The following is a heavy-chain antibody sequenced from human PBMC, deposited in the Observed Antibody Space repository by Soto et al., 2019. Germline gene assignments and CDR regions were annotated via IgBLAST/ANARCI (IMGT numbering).Heavy chain of an antibody. D-gene: IGHD4-17*01. V-gene: IGHV3-72*01. J-gene: IGHJ1*01. Sequence: EVQLVESGGGLVQPGGSLRLSCAASGFTFSDHYMDWVRQAPGKGLEWVGRIRNKANSYTTKYAASVKGRFTISRDDSKNSLYLQMNSLKTEDTAVYYCARDRDGDPGLQHWGQGTLVTVSS. CDR2: IRNKANSYTT. CDR3: ARDRDGDPGLQH. CDR1: GFTFSDHY.